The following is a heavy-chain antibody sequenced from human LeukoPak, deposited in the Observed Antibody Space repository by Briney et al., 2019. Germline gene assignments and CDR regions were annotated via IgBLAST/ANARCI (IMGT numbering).Heavy chain of an antibody. D-gene: IGHD5-24*01. CDR2: IYSGGST. Sequence: GGSLRLSCAASGFTVSSNYMSWVRQAPGKGLEWVSVIYSGGSTYYADSVKGRFTISRDNSKNTLYLQMNSLRAEDTAVYYCAKDPPIRDGYNYGAFDIWGQGTMVTVSS. J-gene: IGHJ3*02. CDR1: GFTVSSNY. V-gene: IGHV3-53*01. CDR3: AKDPPIRDGYNYGAFDI.